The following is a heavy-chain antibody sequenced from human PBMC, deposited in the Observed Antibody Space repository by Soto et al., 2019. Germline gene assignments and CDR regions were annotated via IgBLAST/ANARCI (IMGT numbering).Heavy chain of an antibody. Sequence: GESLKISCAASGFTFSSYAMSWVRQAPGKGLEWVSAISGSGGSTYYADSVKGRFTISRDNSKNTLYLQMNSLRAEDTAVYYCAKEGKPGDYYYYMDVWGKGTTVTVSS. J-gene: IGHJ6*03. CDR2: ISGSGGST. CDR1: GFTFSSYA. D-gene: IGHD3-10*01. CDR3: AKEGKPGDYYYYMDV. V-gene: IGHV3-23*01.